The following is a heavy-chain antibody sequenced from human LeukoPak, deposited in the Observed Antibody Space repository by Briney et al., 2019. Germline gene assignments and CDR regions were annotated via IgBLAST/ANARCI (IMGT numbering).Heavy chain of an antibody. J-gene: IGHJ4*02. Sequence: ASLQVSCKASGYTFTNYYMHWGRQAPGQGLEWMGWVNSNSGGTNYAQNFQGRVTMTRDTSISTAYMELSSLTSDDTAVYYCARTNMLDYWGQGTLVTVSS. V-gene: IGHV1-2*02. CDR2: VNSNSGGT. CDR1: GYTFTNYY. CDR3: ARTNMLDY. D-gene: IGHD2-8*01.